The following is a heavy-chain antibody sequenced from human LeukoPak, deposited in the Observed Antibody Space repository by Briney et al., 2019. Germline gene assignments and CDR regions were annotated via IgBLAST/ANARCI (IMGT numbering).Heavy chain of an antibody. CDR3: ASVPYYYDSSGYIFAFDI. Sequence: GASVKVSCKASGYTFTSYYMHWARQAPGQGLEWMGIINPSGGSTSYAQKFQGRVTMTRDTSTSTVYMELSSLRSEDTAVYYCASVPYYYDSSGYIFAFDIWGQGTMVTVSS. CDR1: GYTFTSYY. V-gene: IGHV1-46*01. J-gene: IGHJ3*02. CDR2: INPSGGST. D-gene: IGHD3-22*01.